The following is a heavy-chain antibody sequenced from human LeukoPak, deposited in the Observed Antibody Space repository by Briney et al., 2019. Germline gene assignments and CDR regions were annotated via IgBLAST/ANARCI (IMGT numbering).Heavy chain of an antibody. CDR3: ARLRYFDWSPRGIFDY. V-gene: IGHV4-34*01. CDR1: GGSFSGYY. D-gene: IGHD3-9*01. Sequence: PSETLSLTCAVYGGSFSGYYWSWIRQPPGKGLEWIGEINHSGSTNYNPSLKSRVTISVDTSKNQFSLKLSSVTAADTAVYYCARLRYFDWSPRGIFDYWGQGTLVTVSS. CDR2: INHSGST. J-gene: IGHJ4*02.